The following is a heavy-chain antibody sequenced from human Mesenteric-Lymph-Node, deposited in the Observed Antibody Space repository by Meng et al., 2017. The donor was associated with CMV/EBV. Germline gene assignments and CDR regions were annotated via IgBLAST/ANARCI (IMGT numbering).Heavy chain of an antibody. V-gene: IGHV4-39*01. D-gene: IGHD6-19*01. CDR1: GVPLSSGGSG. J-gene: IGHJ4*02. Sequence: SGVPLSSGGSGWGWSRQCRGRGREAIGNMLYCVNTYYKPSLKNRFPISVETSITQFSLKVSSVIAADTAVYYCERLIASYGWYYFDYWGQGTLVTVSS. CDR2: MLYCVNT. CDR3: ERLIASYGWYYFDY.